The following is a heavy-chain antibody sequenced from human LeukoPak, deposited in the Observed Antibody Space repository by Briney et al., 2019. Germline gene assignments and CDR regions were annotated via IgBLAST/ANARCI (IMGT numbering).Heavy chain of an antibody. V-gene: IGHV4-34*01. CDR1: GGSFSGYY. Sequence: SETLSLTCAVYGGSFSGYYWSWIRQPPGKGLEWIGEINHSGSTNYNPSLTSRVTISVDTSKNQFSLKLSSVTAADTAVYYCARGDHQGYSRRFDYWGQGTLVTVSS. D-gene: IGHD4-11*01. J-gene: IGHJ4*02. CDR3: ARGDHQGYSRRFDY. CDR2: INHSGST.